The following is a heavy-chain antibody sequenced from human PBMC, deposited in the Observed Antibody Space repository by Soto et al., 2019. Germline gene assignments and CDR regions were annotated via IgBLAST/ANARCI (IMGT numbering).Heavy chain of an antibody. V-gene: IGHV3-33*01. Sequence: QVQLVESGGGVVRPGRSLRLSCVGSGFTFSAHGMHWVRQAPGKPLEWVAGIDYDGTRKYYADSVEGRFTISRDDSQKTLFLQMNSLKDEETAVYYCATDNCPNHSCFGNWGRGTLVIVSS. CDR3: ATDNCPNHSCFGN. D-gene: IGHD2-8*01. CDR1: GFTFSAHG. J-gene: IGHJ4*02. CDR2: IDYDGTRK.